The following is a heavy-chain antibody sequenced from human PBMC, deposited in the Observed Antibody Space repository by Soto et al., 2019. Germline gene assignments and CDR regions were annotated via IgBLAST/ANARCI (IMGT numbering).Heavy chain of an antibody. Sequence: QVQLVQSGAEEKKPGASVKVSCKASGYTFTSYAMHWVRQAPGQRLEWMGWINAGNGNTKYSQKFQGRVTITRDTSASTAYMELSSLRSEDTAVYYCARVRVAPLHYYGMDVWGQGTTVTVSS. V-gene: IGHV1-3*05. CDR1: GYTFTSYA. J-gene: IGHJ6*02. CDR2: INAGNGNT. CDR3: ARVRVAPLHYYGMDV.